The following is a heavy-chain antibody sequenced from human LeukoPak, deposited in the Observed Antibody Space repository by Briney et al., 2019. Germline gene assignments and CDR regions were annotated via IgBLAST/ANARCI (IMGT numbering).Heavy chain of an antibody. Sequence: SETLSLTCTVSGGSISSSSYYWGWIRQPPGKGLEWIGSIYYSGSTYYSPSLKSQVSISIDTSKNQFSLRLTSVTAADTAVYYCARQTGSGLFILPGGQGTLVTVSS. CDR3: ARQTGSGLFILP. CDR2: IYYSGST. J-gene: IGHJ4*02. CDR1: GGSISSSSYY. V-gene: IGHV4-39*01. D-gene: IGHD3/OR15-3a*01.